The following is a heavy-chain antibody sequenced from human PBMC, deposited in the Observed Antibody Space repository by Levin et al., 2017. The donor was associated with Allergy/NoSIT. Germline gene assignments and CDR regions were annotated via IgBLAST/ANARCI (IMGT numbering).Heavy chain of an antibody. CDR3: ARVGVDGTVTTFDY. D-gene: IGHD4-17*01. Sequence: GGSLRLSCAASGFTFSSYGMHWVRQAPGKGLEWVAVIWYDGSNKYYADSVKGRFTISRDNSKNTLYLQMNSLRAEDTAVYYCARVGVDGTVTTFDYWGQGTLVTVSS. CDR1: GFTFSSYG. V-gene: IGHV3-33*01. CDR2: IWYDGSNK. J-gene: IGHJ4*02.